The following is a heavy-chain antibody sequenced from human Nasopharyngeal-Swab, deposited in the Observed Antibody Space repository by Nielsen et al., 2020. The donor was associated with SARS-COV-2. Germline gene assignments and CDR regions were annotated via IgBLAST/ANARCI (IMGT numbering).Heavy chain of an antibody. J-gene: IGHJ4*02. D-gene: IGHD2-2*01. CDR3: ATDYDKKYQVLCL. CDR1: GFSSSNTW. Sequence: GGSLRLSCVASGFSSSNTWMTWVRQIPGKGLEWVGRIRSTIDGGTTDYAAPVKGRFSISKDDSKNTLYLQMNGLETEDTGVYFCATDYDKKYQVLCLWGQGTLVTVSS. CDR2: IRSTIDGGTT. V-gene: IGHV3-15*01.